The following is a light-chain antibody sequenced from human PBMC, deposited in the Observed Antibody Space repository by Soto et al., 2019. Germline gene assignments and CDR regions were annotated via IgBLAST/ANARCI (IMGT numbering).Light chain of an antibody. CDR2: DAS. V-gene: IGKV3-11*01. CDR1: QSVSID. J-gene: IGKJ1*01. CDR3: QQRSQWPWT. Sequence: EIVLTQSPATLSLSPGERATLSCRASQSVSIDLAWYQQKPGQAPRLLIYDASNRATGIAARFSGGGSGTDFTLTISSPEPEDVAVYYCQQRSQWPWTFGQGTKVEIK.